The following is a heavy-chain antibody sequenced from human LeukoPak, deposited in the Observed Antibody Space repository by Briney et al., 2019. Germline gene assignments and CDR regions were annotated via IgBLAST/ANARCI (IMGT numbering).Heavy chain of an antibody. J-gene: IGHJ4*02. CDR3: ARWVLGIRDRPRVFDY. V-gene: IGHV3-21*01. D-gene: IGHD3-16*01. CDR2: ISSSSSYI. CDR1: GFTFSSYS. Sequence: GGSLRLSCAASGFTFSSYSMNWVRQAPGKGLEWVSSISSSSSYIYYADSVKGRFTISRDNAENSLYLQMNSLRAEDTAVYYCARWVLGIRDRPRVFDYWGQGTLVAVST.